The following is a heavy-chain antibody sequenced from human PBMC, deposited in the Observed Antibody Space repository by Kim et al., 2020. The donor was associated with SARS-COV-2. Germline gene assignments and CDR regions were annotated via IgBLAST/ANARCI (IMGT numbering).Heavy chain of an antibody. V-gene: IGHV3-23*01. CDR3: AKEVPLLWFGELSPLFDY. CDR1: GFTFSSYA. CDR2: ISGSGGST. D-gene: IGHD3-10*01. J-gene: IGHJ4*02. Sequence: GGSLRLSCAASGFTFSSYAMSWVRQAPGKGLEWVSAISGSGGSTYYADSVKGRFTISRDNSKNTLYLQMNSLRAEDTAVYYCAKEVPLLWFGELSPLFDYWGQGTLVTVSS.